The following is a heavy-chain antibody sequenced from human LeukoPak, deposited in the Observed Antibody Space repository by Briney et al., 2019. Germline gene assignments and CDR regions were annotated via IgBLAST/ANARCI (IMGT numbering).Heavy chain of an antibody. V-gene: IGHV3-74*01. CDR1: GFSFSSYW. D-gene: IGHD2-15*01. Sequence: GGSLRLSCAAPGFSFSSYWMFWVRQGPGKGLGWVSRINTDGSSTSYADSVKGRFTISRDNAKNTLYLQMNSLRAEDTAVYYCTTLTKVVGRDYWGQGTLVTVSS. CDR2: INTDGSST. J-gene: IGHJ4*02. CDR3: TTLTKVVGRDY.